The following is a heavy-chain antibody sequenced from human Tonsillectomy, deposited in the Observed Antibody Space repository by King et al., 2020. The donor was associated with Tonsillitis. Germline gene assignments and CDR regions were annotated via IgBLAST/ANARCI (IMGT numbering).Heavy chain of an antibody. CDR3: ARDANYDFWSGYYYYYYGMDV. V-gene: IGHV1-18*01. CDR1: GYTFTSYG. CDR2: ISAYNGNT. J-gene: IGHJ6*02. D-gene: IGHD3-3*01. Sequence: QLVQSGAEVKKPGASVKVSCKASGYTFTSYGISWVRQAPGQGLEWMGWISAYNGNTNYAQKLQGRVTMTTDTSTSTAYMELRSLGADDTAVYYCARDANYDFWSGYYYYYYGMDVWGQGTTVTVSS.